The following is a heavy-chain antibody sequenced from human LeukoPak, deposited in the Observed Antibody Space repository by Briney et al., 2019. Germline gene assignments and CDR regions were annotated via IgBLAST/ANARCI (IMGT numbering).Heavy chain of an antibody. Sequence: GGPLRLSCAASGFTFSSYGMHWVRQAPGKGLEWVALVSYDESNKFYADSVKGRFTVSRDNSKNTLYLQMNSLRAEDTAVYYCVKYEAQAGTVYFDYWGQGTLVTVSS. V-gene: IGHV3-30*18. CDR3: VKYEAQAGTVYFDY. CDR2: VSYDESNK. D-gene: IGHD6-19*01. CDR1: GFTFSSYG. J-gene: IGHJ4*02.